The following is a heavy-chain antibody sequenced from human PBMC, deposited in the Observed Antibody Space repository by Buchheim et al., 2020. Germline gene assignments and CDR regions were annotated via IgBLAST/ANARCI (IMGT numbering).Heavy chain of an antibody. CDR1: GFTFSSYG. J-gene: IGHJ6*03. D-gene: IGHD3-3*01. V-gene: IGHV3-30*18. CDR2: ISYDGSDK. CDR3: AKGGNDFWSGHYSTYYHYMDV. Sequence: QLQLVESGGAVVQPGRSLRLSCAISGFTFSSYGMHWVRQAPGKGLEWVAVISYDGSDKHYADSAKGRFTISRDNSKNTLYLQMNSLRAGDTAVYYCAKGGNDFWSGHYSTYYHYMDVWDKGTT.